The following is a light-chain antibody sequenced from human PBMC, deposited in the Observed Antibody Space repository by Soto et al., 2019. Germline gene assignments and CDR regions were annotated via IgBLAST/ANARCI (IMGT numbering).Light chain of an antibody. V-gene: IGKV3-15*01. CDR1: QSVSSN. J-gene: IGKJ1*01. Sequence: EIVMTQSPGTLSVSPGERATLSCRASQSVSSNLAWYQQKPGQAPRLLIYGASTRATGIPARFSGSGSETDFTLTISSLQSEDFAVYYCQQFYNWPLTFGQGTKVEIK. CDR2: GAS. CDR3: QQFYNWPLT.